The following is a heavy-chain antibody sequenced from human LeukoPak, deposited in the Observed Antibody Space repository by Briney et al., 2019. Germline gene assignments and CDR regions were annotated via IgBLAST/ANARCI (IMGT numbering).Heavy chain of an antibody. CDR1: GYTFTGYY. D-gene: IGHD2-2*01. V-gene: IGHV1-2*02. CDR3: ARGSIVVVPAASMFDP. CDR2: INPNSGDT. Sequence: ASVKVSCKASGYTFTGYYLHWVRQAPRQGVEWMGWINPNSGDTNFAQKFQGRVTMTRDTSISTAYMELSRLRSDDTAVYYCARGSIVVVPAASMFDPWGQGTLVTVSS. J-gene: IGHJ5*02.